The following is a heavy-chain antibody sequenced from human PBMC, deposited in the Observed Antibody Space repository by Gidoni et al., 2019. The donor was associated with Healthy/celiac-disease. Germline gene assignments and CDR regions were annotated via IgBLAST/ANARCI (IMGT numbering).Heavy chain of an antibody. D-gene: IGHD3-3*01. CDR2: ISSSSSTI. J-gene: IGHJ4*02. Sequence: EVQLVESGGGLVQPGGSLRLSCAASGFPFSSYSMNWVRQAPGKGLEWVSYISSSSSTIYYADSVKGRFTISRDNAKNSLYLQMNSLRDEDTAVYYCAREDDFWSGYSPYYFDYWGQGTLVTVSS. CDR1: GFPFSSYS. CDR3: AREDDFWSGYSPYYFDY. V-gene: IGHV3-48*02.